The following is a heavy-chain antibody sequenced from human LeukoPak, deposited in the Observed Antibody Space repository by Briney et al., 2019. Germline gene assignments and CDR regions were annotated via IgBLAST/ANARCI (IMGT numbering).Heavy chain of an antibody. V-gene: IGHV3-9*01. Sequence: GRSLRPSCAASGFTFDDYAMHWVRQAPGKGLEWVSGISWNSGSIGYADSVKGRFTISRDNAKNSLYLQMNSLRAEDTALYYCAKDTGSSSWYNWFDPWGQGTLVTVSS. CDR1: GFTFDDYA. CDR2: ISWNSGSI. D-gene: IGHD6-13*01. CDR3: AKDTGSSSWYNWFDP. J-gene: IGHJ5*02.